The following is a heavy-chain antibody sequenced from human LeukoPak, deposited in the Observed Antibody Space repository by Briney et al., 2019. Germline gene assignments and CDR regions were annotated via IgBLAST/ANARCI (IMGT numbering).Heavy chain of an antibody. CDR3: ARDRSDSSGYEWHY. D-gene: IGHD3-22*01. CDR1: GGTFSSYS. Sequence: SVKVSCKASGGTFSSYSISWVRQAPGQGLEWMGRIIPIFGTANYAQKFQGRVTITTDKSTSTAYMELSSLRSEDTAVYYCARDRSDSSGYEWHYWGQGTLVTVSS. CDR2: IIPIFGTA. J-gene: IGHJ4*02. V-gene: IGHV1-69*05.